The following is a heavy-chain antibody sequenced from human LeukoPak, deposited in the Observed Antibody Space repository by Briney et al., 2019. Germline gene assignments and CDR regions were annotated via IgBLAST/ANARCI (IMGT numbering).Heavy chain of an antibody. CDR3: ARTYGSGSYHPFDY. V-gene: IGHV3-9*01. CDR2: ITWGRDNL. CDR1: GFIFDDYA. Sequence: PGGSLRLSCAVSGFIFDDYAMHWVRQAPGKGLEWVSGITWGRDNLAYAASVKGRFTISRDNAKNSLYLQMNSLRAEDTAVYYCARTYGSGSYHPFDYWGQGTLVTVSS. J-gene: IGHJ4*02. D-gene: IGHD3-10*01.